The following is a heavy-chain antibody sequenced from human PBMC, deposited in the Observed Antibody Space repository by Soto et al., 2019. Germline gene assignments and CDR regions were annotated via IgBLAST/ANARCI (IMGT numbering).Heavy chain of an antibody. CDR1: GGSISSGGYH. CDR2: IYYSGST. Sequence: TLYLTCTVSGGSISSGGYHWSWIRQHPGKGLEWIGYIYYSGSTYYNPSLKSRVTISVDTSKNQFSLKLSSVTAADTAVYYCAREGRYYYYGMDVWGQGTTVTVSS. CDR3: AREGRYYYYGMDV. V-gene: IGHV4-31*03. J-gene: IGHJ6*02. D-gene: IGHD2-15*01.